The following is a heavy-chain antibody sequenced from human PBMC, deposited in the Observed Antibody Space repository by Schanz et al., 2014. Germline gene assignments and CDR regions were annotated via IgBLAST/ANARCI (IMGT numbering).Heavy chain of an antibody. CDR3: ATVSVLVATGHDYFDY. J-gene: IGHJ4*02. V-gene: IGHV3-30*02. D-gene: IGHD2-21*01. CDR2: IWYDGSNK. CDR1: GFTFKNFG. Sequence: QVQLVESGGGVVQPGGSLRLSCEASGFTFKNFGMHWVRQTPGKGLEWMAFIWYDGSNKIYADSVKGRFTVSRDNSNNTLFLQMSSLRVEDTAISYCATVSVLVATGHDYFDYWGQGTLVTVSS.